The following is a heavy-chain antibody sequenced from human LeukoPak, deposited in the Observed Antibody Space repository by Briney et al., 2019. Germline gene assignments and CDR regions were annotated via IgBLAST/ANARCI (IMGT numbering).Heavy chain of an antibody. D-gene: IGHD3-10*01. V-gene: IGHV1-2*02. CDR3: ARARFPFFTFDY. Sequence: GASVTVSCKASGYTFTGYYMHWVRQAPGQGLEWMGWINPNSGGTNYAQKFQGRVTMTRDTSISTAYMELSRLRSDDTAVYYCARARFPFFTFDYWGQGTLVTVSS. CDR2: INPNSGGT. J-gene: IGHJ4*02. CDR1: GYTFTGYY.